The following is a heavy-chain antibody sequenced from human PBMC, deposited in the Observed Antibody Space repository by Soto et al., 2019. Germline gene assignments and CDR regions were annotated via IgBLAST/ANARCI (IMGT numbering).Heavy chain of an antibody. CDR3: AREARGDFSGIFDY. Sequence: SETLSLTCTVSSDSISRFSWSWIRQAAGKGLEWIGRVYVNADTKYAPSLRGRLNISVDTSKNQFSLRLTSVTAADTAVYFCAREARGDFSGIFDYWGRGTLVTVSS. CDR2: VYVNADT. D-gene: IGHD2-21*02. CDR1: SDSISRFS. V-gene: IGHV4-4*07. J-gene: IGHJ4*02.